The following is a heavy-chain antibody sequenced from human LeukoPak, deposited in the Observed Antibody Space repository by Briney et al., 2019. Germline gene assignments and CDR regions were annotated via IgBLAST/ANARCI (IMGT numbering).Heavy chain of an antibody. J-gene: IGHJ4*02. Sequence: SETLSLTCTVSGGSISSYYWSWIRQPPGKGLEWIGYIYYSGSTNYNPSLKNRVTISVDTSKNQFSLKLSSVTAADTAVYYCAGEDYYGSGSPGYWGQGTLVTVSS. CDR3: AGEDYYGSGSPGY. D-gene: IGHD3-10*01. V-gene: IGHV4-59*01. CDR1: GGSISSYY. CDR2: IYYSGST.